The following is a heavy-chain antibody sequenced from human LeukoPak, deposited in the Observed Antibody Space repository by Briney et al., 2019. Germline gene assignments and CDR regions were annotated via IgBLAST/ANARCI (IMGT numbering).Heavy chain of an antibody. CDR3: TRGLFDI. J-gene: IGHJ3*02. CDR2: IRSKANSYAT. CDR1: GFTFSGSA. V-gene: IGHV3-73*01. Sequence: PGGSLRLSCAASGFTFSGSAMHWVRQASGKGLEWVGRIRSKANSYATAYAASVKGRLTISRDDSKNTAYLQMNSLKTEDMAVYYCTRGLFDIWGQGTMVTVSS.